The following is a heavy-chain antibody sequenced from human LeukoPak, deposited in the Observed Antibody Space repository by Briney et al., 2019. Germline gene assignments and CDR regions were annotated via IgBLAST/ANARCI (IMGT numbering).Heavy chain of an antibody. D-gene: IGHD6-19*01. CDR2: ISGDGSST. J-gene: IGHJ3*02. CDR3: ARDPEEGSDWGTTYAFDI. Sequence: GGSLRLSCAASGFTLRNNWMHWVRPAPGKGLEWVSRISGDGSSTTYADSMKGRFTISRDNAKNSLFLQMNSLRDEDTAVYFCARDPEEGSDWGTTYAFDIWGQGTMVTVSS. V-gene: IGHV3-74*01. CDR1: GFTLRNNW.